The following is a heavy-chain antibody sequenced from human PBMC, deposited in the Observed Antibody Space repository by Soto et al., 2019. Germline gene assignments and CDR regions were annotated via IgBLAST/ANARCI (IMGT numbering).Heavy chain of an antibody. CDR3: AKGYSSGYTFDY. CDR1: GFTFSSYA. CDR2: ISGSGGST. Sequence: GGSLGLSCAASGFTFSSYAMSWVRQAPGKGLEWVSAISGSGGSTYYADSVKGRFTISRDNSKNTLYLQMNSLRAEDTAVYYCAKGYSSGYTFDYWGQGTLVTVSS. V-gene: IGHV3-23*01. D-gene: IGHD3-22*01. J-gene: IGHJ4*02.